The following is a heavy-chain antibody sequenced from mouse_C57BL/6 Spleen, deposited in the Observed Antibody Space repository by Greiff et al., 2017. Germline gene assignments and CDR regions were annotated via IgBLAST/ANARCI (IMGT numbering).Heavy chain of an antibody. D-gene: IGHD2-12*01. Sequence: QVQLKQPGAELVKPGASVKVSCKASGYTFTSYWMHWVKQRPGQGLEWIGRIHPSDSDTNYNQKFKGKATLTVDKSSSTAYMQLSSLTSEDSAVYYCAITTGYYYAMDYWGQGTSVTVSS. CDR1: GYTFTSYW. CDR3: AITTGYYYAMDY. CDR2: IHPSDSDT. V-gene: IGHV1-74*01. J-gene: IGHJ4*01.